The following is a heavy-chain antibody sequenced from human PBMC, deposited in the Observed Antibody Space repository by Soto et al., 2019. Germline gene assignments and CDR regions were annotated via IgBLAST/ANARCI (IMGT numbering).Heavy chain of an antibody. CDR2: LSSDGFGA. D-gene: IGHD3-16*01. CDR1: GFSRSPYW. CDR3: ARDLGGPDY. V-gene: IGHV3-74*03. J-gene: IGHJ4*02. Sequence: EVHLEESGGGLVQPGGSLRLSCAASGFSRSPYWMHWVRQVPGRGLEWVARLSSDGFGAAYADSVKGRFFISRDIARNTLSLQMNSLRADDTAVYYCARDLGGPDYWGRGTSVTVSS.